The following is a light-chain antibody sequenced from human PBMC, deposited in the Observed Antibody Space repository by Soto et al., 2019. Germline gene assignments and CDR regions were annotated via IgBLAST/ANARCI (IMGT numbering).Light chain of an antibody. V-gene: IGLV2-23*01. CDR3: CSYAPSSTYV. Sequence: QSALTQPASVSGSPGQSITISCTGTRSDIGSYNLISWYQQHPGKAPKLIIYEGSKRPSGVSNRFSGSKSGNTASLTISGLQAEDEADYHCCSYAPSSTYVFGTGTKVTVL. CDR1: RSDIGSYNL. CDR2: EGS. J-gene: IGLJ1*01.